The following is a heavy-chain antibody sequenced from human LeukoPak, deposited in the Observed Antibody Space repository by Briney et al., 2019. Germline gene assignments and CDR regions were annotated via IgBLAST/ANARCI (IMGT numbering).Heavy chain of an antibody. D-gene: IGHD3-22*01. CDR2: IYYSRST. CDR1: GGSISSYY. V-gene: IGHV4-59*08. Sequence: SEALSLTCTVSGGSISSYYWSWIRQPPGKGLEWIGYIYYSRSTNYNPSLKSRVTISVDTSKNQFSLKLSSVTAADTAVYYCARSFTCYYDSSGYYRGYYFDYWGQGTLVTVSS. J-gene: IGHJ4*02. CDR3: ARSFTCYYDSSGYYRGYYFDY.